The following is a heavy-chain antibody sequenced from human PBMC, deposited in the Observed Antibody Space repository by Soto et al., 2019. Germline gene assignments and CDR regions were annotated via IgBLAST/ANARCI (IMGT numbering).Heavy chain of an antibody. V-gene: IGHV4-59*01. CDR2: IYYSGDT. CDR1: GDSLNSYY. Sequence: QVQLQESGPGLVKPSETLSLTCSVSGDSLNSYYWSRIRQSPGKGLEWLGYIYYSGDTKYNPSLQSRISISVDTTENQFSLRLSSVTAADTAVYFCARDRNKLWKNDAFDIWGQGTMVTVSS. CDR3: ARDRNKLWKNDAFDI. D-gene: IGHD1-1*01. J-gene: IGHJ3*02.